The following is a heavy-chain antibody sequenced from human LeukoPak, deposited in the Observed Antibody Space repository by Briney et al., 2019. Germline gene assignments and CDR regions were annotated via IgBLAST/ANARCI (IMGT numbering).Heavy chain of an antibody. CDR3: ATDIIHCSGGSCDY. CDR1: GFTFDDYA. J-gene: IGHJ4*02. V-gene: IGHV3-9*01. D-gene: IGHD2-15*01. Sequence: PGGSLRLSCSASGFTFDDYAMHWVRQAPGKGLEWVSGISWNSGSIGYADSVKGRFTISRDNAKNSLYLQMNSLRAEDTALYYCATDIIHCSGGSCDYWGQGTLVTVSS. CDR2: ISWNSGSI.